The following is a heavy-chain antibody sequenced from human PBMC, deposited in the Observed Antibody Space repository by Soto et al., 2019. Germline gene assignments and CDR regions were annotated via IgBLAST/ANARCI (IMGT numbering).Heavy chain of an antibody. V-gene: IGHV3-23*01. J-gene: IGHJ6*02. CDR1: GFTFSSYA. CDR3: AKDHQEGPPTTYGMDV. Sequence: GGSLRLSCAASGFTFSSYAMSWVRQAPGKGLEWVSAISGSGGSTYYADSVKGRFTISRDNSKNTLYLQMNSLRAEDTAVYYCAKDHQEGPPTTYGMDVWGQGTTVTVSS. CDR2: ISGSGGST.